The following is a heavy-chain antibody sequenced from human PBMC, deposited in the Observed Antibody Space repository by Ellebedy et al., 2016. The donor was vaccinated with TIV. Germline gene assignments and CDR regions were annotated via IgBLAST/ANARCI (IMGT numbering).Heavy chain of an antibody. Sequence: ASVKVSCKASGFTFTSHGISWVRQAPGQGLEWMGWISLYNGETKYAQRLQGRLAMTTDTSTSTAYMELRSLRSDDTAVYYCARDMVQGMVARYLWFDFWGQGTLVTVSS. V-gene: IGHV1-18*04. J-gene: IGHJ4*02. CDR2: ISLYNGET. CDR3: ARDMVQGMVARYLWFDF. CDR1: GFTFTSHG. D-gene: IGHD1-26*01.